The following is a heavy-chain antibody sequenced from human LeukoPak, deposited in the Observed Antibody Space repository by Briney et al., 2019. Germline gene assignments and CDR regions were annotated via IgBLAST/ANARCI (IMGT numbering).Heavy chain of an antibody. D-gene: IGHD3-10*01. CDR2: ISYDGSNK. J-gene: IGHJ3*02. V-gene: IGHV3-30*14. Sequence: GRSLRLSSAASGFTFSSYAMHWVRQAPGKGLEWVAVISYDGSNKYYADSVKGRFTISRDNSKNTLYLQMNSLRAEDTAVYYCARVGEAESGGAFDIGGKGKMVTVSS. CDR3: ARVGEAESGGAFDI. CDR1: GFTFSSYA.